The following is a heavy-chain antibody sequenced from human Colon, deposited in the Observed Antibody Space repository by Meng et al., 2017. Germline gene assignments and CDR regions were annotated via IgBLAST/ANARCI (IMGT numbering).Heavy chain of an antibody. Sequence: GESLKISCAASGFTFSSYAMSWVRQAPGKGLEWVSAISGSGGYTYYADSVKGRFTISRDNSKNTLYLQMNSLRAEDTAVYYCVKGYGMDAWGQGTTVTVSS. CDR2: ISGSGGYT. CDR3: VKGYGMDA. CDR1: GFTFSSYA. V-gene: IGHV3-23*01. J-gene: IGHJ6*02.